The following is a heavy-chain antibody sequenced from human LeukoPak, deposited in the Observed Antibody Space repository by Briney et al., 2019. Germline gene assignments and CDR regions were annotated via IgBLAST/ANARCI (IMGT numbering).Heavy chain of an antibody. J-gene: IGHJ4*02. D-gene: IGHD6-25*01. Sequence: GESLKISCKGSGYRFTSYWIGWVRQIPGKGLEWMAIIYPADSDIRYSPSFQGQVTISAGKSISTAYLQWSSLKASDTAMYYCARSLTAAAGDYWGQGTLVTVSS. CDR2: IYPADSDI. V-gene: IGHV5-51*01. CDR3: ARSLTAAAGDY. CDR1: GYRFTSYW.